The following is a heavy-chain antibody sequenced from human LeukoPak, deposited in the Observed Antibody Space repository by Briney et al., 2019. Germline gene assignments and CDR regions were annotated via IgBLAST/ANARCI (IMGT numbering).Heavy chain of an antibody. D-gene: IGHD3-3*01. CDR3: ARVLQNYYYLDV. V-gene: IGHV4-59*11. CDR1: GVSISSHY. Sequence: PSENLSPTCTVSGVSISSHYWSWVRQPPGKGLEWIGNIYDSESTHYKSSLKSRVTISVDTSKNPFSLRLRSVTAADTAVYYCARVLQNYYYLDVWGKGTTVTVSS. J-gene: IGHJ6*03. CDR2: IYDSEST.